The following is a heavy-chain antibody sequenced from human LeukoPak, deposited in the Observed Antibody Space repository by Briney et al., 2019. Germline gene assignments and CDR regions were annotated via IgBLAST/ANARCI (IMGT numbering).Heavy chain of an antibody. Sequence: PGGSLRLSCAASGIIFSNYWMNWVRQAPGKGLEWVANIKEDGSEKYYVDSVKGRFTISRDNAKNSVYLQMNSLRVEDTAVYYCARDTRPRDWGQGTLVTVSS. CDR3: ARDTRPRD. CDR1: GIIFSNYW. CDR2: IKEDGSEK. J-gene: IGHJ4*02. V-gene: IGHV3-7*01.